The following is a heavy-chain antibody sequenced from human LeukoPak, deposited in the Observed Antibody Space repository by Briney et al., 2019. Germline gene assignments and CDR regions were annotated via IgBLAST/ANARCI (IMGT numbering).Heavy chain of an antibody. CDR3: ARERKIVGATEGY. CDR2: IYTSGST. Sequence: SETLSLTCTVSGGSISRYYWSWIRQPAGKGLEWIGRIYTSGSTYYNPSLKSRVTISVDKSKNQFSLKLSSVTAADTAVYYCARERKIVGATEGYWGQGTLVTVSS. CDR1: GGSISRYY. D-gene: IGHD1-26*01. J-gene: IGHJ4*02. V-gene: IGHV4-4*07.